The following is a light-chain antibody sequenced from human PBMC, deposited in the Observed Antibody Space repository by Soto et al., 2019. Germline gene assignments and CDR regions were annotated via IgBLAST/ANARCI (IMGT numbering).Light chain of an antibody. CDR3: RQYGRSLASA. V-gene: IGKV3-20*01. CDR2: GAS. CDR1: QSVSSSL. Sequence: EIVLAQSPGTLSLSPGERATLSCRASQSVSSSLLAWYQEKPGQAPRLLIYGASTRATGIPDRFSGSGSGTEFTLAISTLEPEDVAVYYCRQYGRSLASAIGGGTKVEI. J-gene: IGKJ4*01.